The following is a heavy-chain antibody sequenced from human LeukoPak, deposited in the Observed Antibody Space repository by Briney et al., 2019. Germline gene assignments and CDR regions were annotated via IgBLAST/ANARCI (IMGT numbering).Heavy chain of an antibody. CDR3: AKLGPGPAGSGSY. V-gene: IGHV3-30*18. CDR1: GFTFSSYG. J-gene: IGHJ4*02. D-gene: IGHD3-10*01. Sequence: GRSLRLSCAASGFTFSSYGMHWVRQAPGKGLEWVAVISYDGSNKYYADSVKGRFTISRDNSKNTLYLQMNSLRAEDTAVYYCAKLGPGPAGSGSYWGQGTLVTVSS. CDR2: ISYDGSNK.